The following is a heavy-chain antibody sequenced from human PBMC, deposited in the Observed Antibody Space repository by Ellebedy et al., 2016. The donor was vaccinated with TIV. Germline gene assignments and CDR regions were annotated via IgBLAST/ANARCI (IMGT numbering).Heavy chain of an antibody. CDR3: ARDRWPYFFDC. D-gene: IGHD2/OR15-2a*01. CDR1: GVSIASYG. V-gene: IGHV3-30*02. J-gene: IGHJ4*02. CDR2: IRSVGSHK. Sequence: PGGSLRLSCAANGVSIASYGMPWVRQAPSKALGWVAFIRSVGSHKFYTDSVEGRFTISRDNSENMVYLQMNSLRVEDTAVYYCARDRWPYFFDCWGQGTLVTVSS.